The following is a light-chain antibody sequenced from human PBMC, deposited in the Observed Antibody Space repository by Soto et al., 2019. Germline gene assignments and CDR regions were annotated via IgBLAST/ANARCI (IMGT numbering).Light chain of an antibody. CDR3: QQSYSSLFT. CDR2: AAS. Sequence: DIQMTQSPSLLSASVGDRVTITCRASQSISRNLNWYQQKPGKAPNLLIYAASSLQSGVPSRFGGSGSGTDFTLTISSLQPEDFATYYCQQSYSSLFTFGPGTKVDIK. CDR1: QSISRN. V-gene: IGKV1-39*01. J-gene: IGKJ3*01.